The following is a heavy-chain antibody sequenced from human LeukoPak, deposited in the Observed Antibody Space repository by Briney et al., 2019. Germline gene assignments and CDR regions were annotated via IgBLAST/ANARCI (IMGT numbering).Heavy chain of an antibody. D-gene: IGHD3-10*01. CDR3: ARPSSMVRGQTGYFDY. Sequence: SETLSLTCAVYGGSFNGYYWSWIRQPPGKGLEWIGEINHSGSTNYNPSLKSRVTISVDTSKNQFSLKLSSVTAADTAVYYCARPSSMVRGQTGYFDYWGQGTLVTVSS. V-gene: IGHV4-34*01. CDR2: INHSGST. J-gene: IGHJ4*02. CDR1: GGSFNGYY.